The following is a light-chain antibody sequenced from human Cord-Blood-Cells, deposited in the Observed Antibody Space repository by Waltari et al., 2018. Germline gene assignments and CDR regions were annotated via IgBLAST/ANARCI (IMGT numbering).Light chain of an antibody. CDR1: QDISNY. J-gene: IGKJ5*01. CDR2: DAS. CDR3: QQYDNLPIT. V-gene: IGKV1-33*01. Sequence: DIHMSQSPSSLAAYVGDSFTITCQAIQDISNYLNWYQQKPGKAPKLLIYDASNLETGVPSRFSVSGSGTDFTFTISSLQPEDIATYYCQQYDNLPITFGQGTRLEIK.